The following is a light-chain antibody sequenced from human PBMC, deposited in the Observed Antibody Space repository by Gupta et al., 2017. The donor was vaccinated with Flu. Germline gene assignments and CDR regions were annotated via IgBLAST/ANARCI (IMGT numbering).Light chain of an antibody. Sequence: HEPSLTVSPGGTVTLTCASSTGPATSGHYPYWFQQKPGRAPVPLIYDLSNRQSLTPDLSAGTLLGGNAAPILSNAQAEDEAYYYCVIYYSGARRVFGGGTKLTVL. CDR3: VIYYSGARRV. CDR2: DLS. J-gene: IGLJ3*02. V-gene: IGLV7-46*01. CDR1: TGPATSGHY.